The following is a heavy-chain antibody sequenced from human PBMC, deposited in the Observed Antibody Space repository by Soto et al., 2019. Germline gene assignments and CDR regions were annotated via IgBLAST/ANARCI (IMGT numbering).Heavy chain of an antibody. D-gene: IGHD3-22*01. V-gene: IGHV3-23*01. Sequence: GGSLRLSCAASGFTFSSYAMSWVRQAPGKGLEWVSAIGGSGGSTYSADSVKGRFTISRDNSKNTLYLQMNSLTAEDTAVYYCAKEGIDSSGYYFDYWGQGTLVTVS. CDR2: IGGSGGST. CDR1: GFTFSSYA. J-gene: IGHJ4*02. CDR3: AKEGIDSSGYYFDY.